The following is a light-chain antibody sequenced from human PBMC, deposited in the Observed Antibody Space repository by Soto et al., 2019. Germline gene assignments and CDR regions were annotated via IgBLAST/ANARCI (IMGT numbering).Light chain of an antibody. V-gene: IGKV3-20*01. J-gene: IGKJ1*01. CDR2: GAS. CDR3: QQYGSSGT. CDR1: QSVSSSY. Sequence: IVVSHSPGTLSLSTGERASLSCRASQSVSSSYLAWYQQKPGQAPRLLIYGASNRATGIPDRFSGSGSGTDFTLTISRLEPEDFAVYYCQQYGSSGTFGQGTKVDIK.